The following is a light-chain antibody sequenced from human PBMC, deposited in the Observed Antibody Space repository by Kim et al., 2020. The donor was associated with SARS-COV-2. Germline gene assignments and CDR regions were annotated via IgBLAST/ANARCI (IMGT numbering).Light chain of an antibody. CDR1: SSTSGAGYD. Sequence: RVTISCTGSSSTSGAGYDVHWYQQLPGTAPKLLIYGNSNRPSGVPDRFSGSKSGTSASLAITGLQAEDEADYYCQSYDSSLSGSVFGGGTKLTVL. CDR2: GNS. CDR3: QSYDSSLSGSV. V-gene: IGLV1-40*01. J-gene: IGLJ3*02.